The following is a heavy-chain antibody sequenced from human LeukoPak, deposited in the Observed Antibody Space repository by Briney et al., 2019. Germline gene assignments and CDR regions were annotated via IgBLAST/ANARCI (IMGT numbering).Heavy chain of an antibody. J-gene: IGHJ3*02. CDR2: ISSSSRYT. Sequence: KTGGSLRLSCAASGFTFSDYYMSWIRQAPGKGLEWVSDISSSSRYTNYADSVKGRFTISRDNAKNSLYLQMNSLRAEDTAVYYCASTIFGVVTHDAFDIWGQGTMVTVSS. CDR1: GFTFSDYY. D-gene: IGHD3-3*01. CDR3: ASTIFGVVTHDAFDI. V-gene: IGHV3-11*06.